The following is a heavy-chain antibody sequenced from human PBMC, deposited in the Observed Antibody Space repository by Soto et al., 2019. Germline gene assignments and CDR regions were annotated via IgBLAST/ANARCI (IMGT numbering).Heavy chain of an antibody. CDR3: ARPSDAQYG. V-gene: IGHV4-39*01. CDR2: IYYGGTT. Sequence: QLRLQESGPGLVKPSETLSLTCTVSGGSIRGSNYYWGWIRQPPGKGLEWIARIYYGGTTHYNPSRESRVIISVDMSKNQFSLELSSVTAADTAVYYCARPSDAQYGWGPGILVTVSS. D-gene: IGHD3-10*01. CDR1: GGSIRGSNYY. J-gene: IGHJ4*02.